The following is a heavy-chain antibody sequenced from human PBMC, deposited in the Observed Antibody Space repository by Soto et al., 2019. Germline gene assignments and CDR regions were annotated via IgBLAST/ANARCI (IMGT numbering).Heavy chain of an antibody. D-gene: IGHD4-17*01. V-gene: IGHV4-30-4*01. CDR1: GDTTSSADFF. Sequence: SETLSLTCTVSGDTTSSADFFWSWLRQPPGEGLEWIGYVYFSGFTQSNPSLKSRLSMSVDTSKNQVSLKLSSVTAADTAVYYCARIRSTYGDYFDSWGQGTLVTVSS. CDR2: VYFSGFT. CDR3: ARIRSTYGDYFDS. J-gene: IGHJ4*02.